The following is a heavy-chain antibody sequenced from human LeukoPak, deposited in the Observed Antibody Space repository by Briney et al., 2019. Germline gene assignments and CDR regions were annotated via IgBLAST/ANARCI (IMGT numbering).Heavy chain of an antibody. CDR3: ASPRLYSNYGAMDV. J-gene: IGHJ6*01. CDR1: GFIFSSYW. Sequence: GGSLRLSCEASGFIFSSYWMSWVRQAPGKGLEWVANINQDGSEKYYVDSVKGRFTISRDNAKNSLYLQMNSLRAEDTAVYYCASPRLYSNYGAMDVWGQGTTVTVSS. V-gene: IGHV3-7*01. CDR2: INQDGSEK. D-gene: IGHD2/OR15-2a*01.